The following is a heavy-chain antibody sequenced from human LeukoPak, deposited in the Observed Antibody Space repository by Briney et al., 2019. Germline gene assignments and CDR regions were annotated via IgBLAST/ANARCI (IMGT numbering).Heavy chain of an antibody. D-gene: IGHD1-1*01. V-gene: IGHV5-51*01. J-gene: IGHJ5*02. CDR3: ARLGTTGTLYNWFDP. CDR1: GYSFTSYW. CDR2: IYPGDSDT. Sequence: GESLKISCKGSGYSFTSYWIGWVRQMPGKGLEWMGIIYPGDSDTRYSPSFQGQVTISADKSISTAHLQWSSLKASDTAIYYCARLGTTGTLYNWFDPWGQGTLVTVSS.